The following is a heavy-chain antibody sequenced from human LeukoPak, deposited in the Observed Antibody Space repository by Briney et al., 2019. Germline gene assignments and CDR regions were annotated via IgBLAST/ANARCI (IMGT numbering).Heavy chain of an antibody. J-gene: IGHJ4*02. CDR3: TGVTYADGGYFDY. CDR2: ISRSTNYT. V-gene: IGHV3-21*01. Sequence: PGGSLRLSCAASGFTFSSYYMNWVRQAPGKWLEWVSSISRSTNYTYYIDSVKGRFTISRDNAKNSLYLQMNSLTAEDTAVYYCTGVTYADGGYFDYWGQGTLVTVSS. D-gene: IGHD2-15*01. CDR1: GFTFSSYY.